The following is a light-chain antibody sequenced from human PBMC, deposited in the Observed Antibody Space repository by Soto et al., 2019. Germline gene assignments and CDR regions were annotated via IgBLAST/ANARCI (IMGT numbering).Light chain of an antibody. CDR1: QSVSSSY. CDR2: GAS. CDR3: QQFGNSPYT. V-gene: IGKV3-20*01. Sequence: EIVLTQSPGTLSLSPGERATLSCRASQSVSSSYLAWYQQKPGQAPRLLIYGASSRATGIPDRFSGSGSGTDFTLTISRLEPEELAQYYCQQFGNSPYTFGQGTRLEIK. J-gene: IGKJ2*01.